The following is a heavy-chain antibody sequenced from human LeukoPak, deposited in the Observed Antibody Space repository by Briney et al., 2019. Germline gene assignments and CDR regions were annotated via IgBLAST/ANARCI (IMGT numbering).Heavy chain of an antibody. CDR3: ARGGYCSSTSCLHDY. CDR1: GYTFTSYA. V-gene: IGHV7-4-1*02. J-gene: IGHJ4*02. D-gene: IGHD2-2*01. Sequence: ASVKVSRTASGYTFTSYAMNWVRQAPGQGLEWVGWINTNTGNPTYAQGFTGRFVFSLDTSVSTAYLQISSLKAEDTAVYYCARGGYCSSTSCLHDYWGQGTLVTVSS. CDR2: INTNTGNP.